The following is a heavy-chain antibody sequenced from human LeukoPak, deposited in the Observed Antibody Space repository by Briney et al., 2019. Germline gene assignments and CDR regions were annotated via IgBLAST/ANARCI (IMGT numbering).Heavy chain of an antibody. Sequence: GGSLRLSCAASGFTFSSYAMHWVRQAPGKGLEWVAVISYDGSNKYYADSVKGRFTISRDNSKNTLYLQMNSLRAEDTAVYYCARDPYYDILTGYASAAFDIWGQGTTVTVSS. D-gene: IGHD3-9*01. CDR1: GFTFSSYA. V-gene: IGHV3-30-3*01. CDR2: ISYDGSNK. CDR3: ARDPYYDILTGYASAAFDI. J-gene: IGHJ3*02.